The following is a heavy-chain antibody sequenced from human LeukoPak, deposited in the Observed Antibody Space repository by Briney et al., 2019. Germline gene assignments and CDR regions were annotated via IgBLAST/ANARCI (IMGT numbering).Heavy chain of an antibody. V-gene: IGHV3-23*01. CDR3: ASSYLIAVAGIFDY. Sequence: GGSLRLSCAASGFTFSSYAMSWVRQAPGKGLEWVSAISGSGGSTYYADSVKGRFTISRDNSKNTLYLQMNSLRAEDTAVYYCASSYLIAVAGIFDYWGQGTLVTVSS. CDR1: GFTFSSYA. J-gene: IGHJ4*02. D-gene: IGHD6-19*01. CDR2: ISGSGGST.